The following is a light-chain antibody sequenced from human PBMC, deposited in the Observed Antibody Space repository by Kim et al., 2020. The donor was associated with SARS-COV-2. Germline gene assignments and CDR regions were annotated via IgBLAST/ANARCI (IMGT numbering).Light chain of an antibody. Sequence: ASVGDRVTITCRASQDIRNDLGWFQQKAGKAPQRLVYAASTLQSGVPPRFSASGSGREFTLTISSLQPEDFAIYFCLQYKAYPRTFGHGTKVEIK. CDR2: AAS. V-gene: IGKV1-17*01. CDR3: LQYKAYPRT. CDR1: QDIRND. J-gene: IGKJ1*01.